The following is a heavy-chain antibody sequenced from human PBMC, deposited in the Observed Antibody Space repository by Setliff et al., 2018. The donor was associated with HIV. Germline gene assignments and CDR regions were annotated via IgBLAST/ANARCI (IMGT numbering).Heavy chain of an antibody. CDR3: ARSSGAAEADY. CDR1: GYTFTSYY. Sequence: AASVKVSCKASGYTFTSYYIHWVRQAPGQGLEWMGWINPNSGGTNYAQKFQGRVTMTRDTSISTAYMELSRLRSDDTAVYYCARSSGAAEADYWGQGTLVTVSS. V-gene: IGHV1-2*02. D-gene: IGHD6-13*01. CDR2: INPNSGGT. J-gene: IGHJ4*02.